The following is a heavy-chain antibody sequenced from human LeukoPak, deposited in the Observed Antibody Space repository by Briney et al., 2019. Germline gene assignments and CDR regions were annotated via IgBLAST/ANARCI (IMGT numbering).Heavy chain of an antibody. CDR2: IKQDGSET. Sequence: GGSLRLSCAASGFTFSNYWMNWVRQAPGKGLECLANIKQDGSETYYADSVKGRFTISRDNAKNSLYLQMNSLRAEDTAVYYCARDWGVVVAAIFYFDLWGRGTLVTVSS. CDR1: GFTFSNYW. V-gene: IGHV3-7*01. D-gene: IGHD2-21*02. J-gene: IGHJ2*01. CDR3: ARDWGVVVAAIFYFDL.